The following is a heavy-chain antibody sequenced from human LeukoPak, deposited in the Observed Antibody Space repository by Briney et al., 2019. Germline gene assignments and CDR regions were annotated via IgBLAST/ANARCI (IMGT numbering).Heavy chain of an antibody. V-gene: IGHV3-30-3*01. CDR3: ARTRGVWSGYTGDYHYYYGMDV. J-gene: IGHJ6*02. Sequence: GGSLRLSCAASGFTFSNYAMHWVHQAPGKGLEWVAVISYDGSNRYYADSVKGRFTISRDNFKNTLYLQMNSLRAEDTAVYYCARTRGVWSGYTGDYHYYYGMDVWGQGTTVTVSS. D-gene: IGHD3-3*01. CDR2: ISYDGSNR. CDR1: GFTFSNYA.